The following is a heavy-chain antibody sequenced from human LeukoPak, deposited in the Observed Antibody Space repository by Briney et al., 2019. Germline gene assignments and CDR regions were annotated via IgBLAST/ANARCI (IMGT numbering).Heavy chain of an antibody. CDR1: GGSISSGGYY. J-gene: IGHJ3*02. CDR3: ARLSLFDAFDI. D-gene: IGHD2-21*01. CDR2: IYHSGST. Sequence: NPSETLSLTCTVSGGSISSGGYYWSWIRQPPGKGLEWIGYIYHSGSTYYNPSLKSRVTISVDRSKNQFSLKLSSVTAADTAVYYCARLSLFDAFDIWGQGTMVTVSS. V-gene: IGHV4-30-2*01.